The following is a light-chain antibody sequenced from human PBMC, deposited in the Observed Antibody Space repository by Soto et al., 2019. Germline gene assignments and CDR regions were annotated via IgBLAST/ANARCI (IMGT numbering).Light chain of an antibody. CDR2: DAS. J-gene: IGKJ4*01. V-gene: IGKV1-13*02. CDR3: QQFNSYPPLT. CDR1: QGISSA. Sequence: AIQLTHSPSSLSASVGDRVTITCRASQGISSALAWYQQKPGKAPKLLIYDASSLESGVPTRFSSSGSGTDFTLTISSLQPEDFATYYCQQFNSYPPLTFGGGTKVDIK.